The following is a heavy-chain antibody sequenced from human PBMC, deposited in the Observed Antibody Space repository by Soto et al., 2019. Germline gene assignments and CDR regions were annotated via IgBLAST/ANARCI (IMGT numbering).Heavy chain of an antibody. V-gene: IGHV1-2*02. CDR1: GYTFTDYY. CDR3: ARRKGDYYDSSGYHYYFDY. CDR2: INPNSGGT. D-gene: IGHD3-22*01. Sequence: ASVKVSCKASGYTFTDYYVHWVRQAPGQGLEWMGWINPNSGGTKSAQKFQGRVTMARDTSISTAYMELSRLRSDDTAVYYCARRKGDYYDSSGYHYYFDYWGQGTLVTVSS. J-gene: IGHJ4*02.